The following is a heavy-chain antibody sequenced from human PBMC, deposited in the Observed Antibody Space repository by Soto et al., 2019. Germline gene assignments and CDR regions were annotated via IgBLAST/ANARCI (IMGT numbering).Heavy chain of an antibody. J-gene: IGHJ4*02. V-gene: IGHV4-31*02. CDR1: GASTVSHYH. CDR3: AVALGPTTGLDY. D-gene: IGHD1-26*01. CDR2: IFNSGTT. Sequence: QVQLQESGPGLVKPSQTLSLTCSVSGASTVSHYHWTWIRKPPGKGLEWMGYIFNSGTTFYNPSLTSRLSISMDTSGNHFSLELRSVTAADTAVYYCAVALGPTTGLDYWGQGTLVTVYS.